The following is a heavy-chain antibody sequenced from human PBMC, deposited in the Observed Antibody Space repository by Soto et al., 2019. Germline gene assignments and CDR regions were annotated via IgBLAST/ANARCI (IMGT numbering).Heavy chain of an antibody. Sequence: SETLSLTCAVSGGSISSSNWWSWVRQPPGKGLEWIGEIYHSGSTNYNPSLKSRVTISVDKSKNQFSLKLSSVTAADTAVYYCARDPLGVTPYYYYDMDSWGQGPTVTVS. CDR3: ARDPLGVTPYYYYDMDS. J-gene: IGHJ6*02. D-gene: IGHD2-15*01. CDR2: IYHSGST. V-gene: IGHV4-4*02. CDR1: GGSISSSNW.